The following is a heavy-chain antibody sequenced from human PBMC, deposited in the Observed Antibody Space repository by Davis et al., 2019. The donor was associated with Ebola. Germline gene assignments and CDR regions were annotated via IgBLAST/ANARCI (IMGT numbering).Heavy chain of an antibody. J-gene: IGHJ3*02. D-gene: IGHD3-3*01. CDR2: IWYDGSNK. CDR1: GFTFSSYA. V-gene: IGHV3-33*08. CDR3: ARDLLDDAVDI. Sequence: PGGSLRLSCAASGFTFSSYAMHWVRQAPGKGLEWVAVIWYDGSNKYYADSVKGRFTISRDNSKNTLYLQMNSLRAEDTAVYYCARDLLDDAVDIWGQGTMVTVSS.